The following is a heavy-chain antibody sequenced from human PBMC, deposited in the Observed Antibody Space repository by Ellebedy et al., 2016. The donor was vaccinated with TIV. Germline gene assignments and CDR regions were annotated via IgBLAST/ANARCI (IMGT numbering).Heavy chain of an antibody. Sequence: GESLKISCAASGFTFSPYAMAWVRQAPGKGLEWVSGIVGSGAEKYADSVKGRFTISRDDAKNSLFLQMNSLRAEDTAVYYCARSGEHDTWGQGTLVTVSS. CDR3: ARSGEHDT. D-gene: IGHD1-26*01. J-gene: IGHJ5*02. CDR2: IVGSGAE. CDR1: GFTFSPYA. V-gene: IGHV3-69-1*01.